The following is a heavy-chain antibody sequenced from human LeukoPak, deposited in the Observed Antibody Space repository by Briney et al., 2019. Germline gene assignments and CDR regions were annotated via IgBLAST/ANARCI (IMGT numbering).Heavy chain of an antibody. CDR3: AREIFHIVVVTQAFDI. V-gene: IGHV4-4*07. J-gene: IGHJ3*02. CDR2: TYTSGST. CDR1: GGSISSYY. D-gene: IGHD2-21*02. Sequence: PSETLSLTCTVSGGSISSYYWSWIRQPAGKGLEWIGRTYTSGSTNYNPSLKSRVTMSVDTSKNQFSLKLSSVTAADTAVYYCAREIFHIVVVTQAFDIWGQGTMVTVSS.